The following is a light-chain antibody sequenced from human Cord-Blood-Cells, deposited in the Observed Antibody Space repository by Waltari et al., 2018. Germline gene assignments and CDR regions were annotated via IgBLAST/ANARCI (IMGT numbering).Light chain of an antibody. CDR3: QSYDSSLSGSV. Sequence: QSVLTQPPSVSGAPGQRVTISCTGSSSNIGAGYDVHWYQQLPGTAPKLLIFGNSERPSGVPDRFSGSKAGTSASRAITGLQAEDEADYYCQSYDSSLSGSVFGGGTKLTVL. CDR2: GNS. J-gene: IGLJ3*02. CDR1: SSNIGAGYD. V-gene: IGLV1-40*01.